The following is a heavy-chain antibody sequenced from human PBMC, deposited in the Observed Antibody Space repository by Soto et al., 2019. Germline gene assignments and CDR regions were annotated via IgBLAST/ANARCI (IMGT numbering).Heavy chain of an antibody. Sequence: QLQLQESGSGLVKPSQTLSLTCAVSGGSISSGGYSWSWIRQPPGKGLEWIGYIYHSGSTYYNPSLKSRVTISVDRSKNQFSLKLSSVTAADTAVYYCARGDYYYDSPKEVYFDYWGQGTLVTVSS. J-gene: IGHJ4*02. CDR3: ARGDYYYDSPKEVYFDY. CDR2: IYHSGST. CDR1: GGSISSGGYS. D-gene: IGHD3-22*01. V-gene: IGHV4-30-2*01.